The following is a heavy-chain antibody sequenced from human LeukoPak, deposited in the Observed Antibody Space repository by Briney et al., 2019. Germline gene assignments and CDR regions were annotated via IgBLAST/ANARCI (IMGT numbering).Heavy chain of an antibody. CDR3: AKDIVVVPAAMVGYYYYYGMDV. CDR2: ISVSGGST. V-gene: IGHV3-23*01. Sequence: GGSLRLSCAASGFTFSSYAMSWVRQAPGKGLEWVSAISVSGGSTYYADSVKGRFTISRDNSKNTLYLQMNSLRAEDTAVYYCAKDIVVVPAAMVGYYYYYGMDVWGKGTTVTVSS. J-gene: IGHJ6*04. D-gene: IGHD2-2*01. CDR1: GFTFSSYA.